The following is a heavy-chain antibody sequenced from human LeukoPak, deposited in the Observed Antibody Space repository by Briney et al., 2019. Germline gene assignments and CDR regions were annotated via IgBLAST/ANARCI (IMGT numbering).Heavy chain of an antibody. J-gene: IGHJ4*02. CDR1: GFTFSNYW. D-gene: IGHD6-13*01. V-gene: IGHV3-74*03. Sequence: GGSLRLSCAASGFTFSNYWMHWVRHVPGKGLVWGSRIKSDGSVPKYADSVRGRFTISRDNAKNTLYLQMNSLRAEDTAVYYCVRDRRAADTDFDSWGQGTLVTVSS. CDR3: VRDRRAADTDFDS. CDR2: IKSDGSVP.